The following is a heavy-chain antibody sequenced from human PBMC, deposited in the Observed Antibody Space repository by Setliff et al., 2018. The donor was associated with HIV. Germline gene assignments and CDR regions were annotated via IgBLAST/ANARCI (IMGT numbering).Heavy chain of an antibody. CDR3: ARSVIGYYYYGMDV. V-gene: IGHV3-30*19. D-gene: IGHD3-10*01. CDR2: ISYDGSNK. CDR1: GFTFSSYG. J-gene: IGHJ6*02. Sequence: PGGSLRLSCAASGFTFSSYGMHWVRQAPGKGLEWVAVISYDGSNKYYADSVKGRFTISRDNSKNTLYLQMNSLRAEGTAVYYCARSVIGYYYYGMDVWGQGTLVTVSS.